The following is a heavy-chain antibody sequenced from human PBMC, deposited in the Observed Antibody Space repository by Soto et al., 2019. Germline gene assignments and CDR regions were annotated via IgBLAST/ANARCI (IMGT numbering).Heavy chain of an antibody. CDR3: SRARYCTSASCYNHSYYGMDI. CDR1: GYTFTKYG. J-gene: IGHJ6*02. V-gene: IGHV1-18*04. CDR2: IGGYNGKT. D-gene: IGHD2-2*02. Sequence: QEQLVQSGGEVKKPGASVRVSCKASGYTFTKYGITWVRQAPGQGLEWMGWIGGYNGKTNYARKLQGRVIMTADTSASPASMELRSLGSDDTAVYYCSRARYCTSASCYNHSYYGMDIWGQGTTVSVSS.